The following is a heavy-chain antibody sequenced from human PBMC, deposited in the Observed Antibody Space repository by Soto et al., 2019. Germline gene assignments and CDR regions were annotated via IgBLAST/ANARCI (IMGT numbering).Heavy chain of an antibody. D-gene: IGHD2-15*01. Sequence: GESLKISCAASGFTFSNYGMNWVRQAPGKGLEWVSSISRRSSYIYYADSVKGRFTISRDNAQNSLYLQMNSLRAEDTAVYYCARDSGYCSGVSCNYDWGQGTLVTVSS. CDR1: GFTFSNYG. V-gene: IGHV3-21*01. CDR2: ISRRSSYI. CDR3: ARDSGYCSGVSCNYD. J-gene: IGHJ4*02.